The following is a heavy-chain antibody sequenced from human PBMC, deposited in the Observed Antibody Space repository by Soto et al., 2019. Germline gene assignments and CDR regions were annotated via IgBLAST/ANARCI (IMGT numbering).Heavy chain of an antibody. CDR2: INAGNGNT. Sequence: QVQLVQSGAEVKKPGASVKVSCKASGYTFTSYAMHWVRQAPGQRLEWMGWINAGNGNTKYSQKFQGRVTITRDTSAITAYMELSSLRSEDTAVYYCARGLAVAGTGGVWGQGTTVTVSS. D-gene: IGHD6-19*01. V-gene: IGHV1-3*01. CDR1: GYTFTSYA. J-gene: IGHJ6*02. CDR3: ARGLAVAGTGGV.